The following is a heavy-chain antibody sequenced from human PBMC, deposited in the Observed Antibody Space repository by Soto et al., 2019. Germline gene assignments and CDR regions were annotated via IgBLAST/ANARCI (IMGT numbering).Heavy chain of an antibody. Sequence: GASVKVSCKASGYTFTSYGISWVRQAPGQGLEWMGWISAYNGNTNYAQKLQGRVNMTTDTSTSTAYMELRSLRSDDTAVYYCARDPYLWYSSSFDYYYYYGMDVWGQGTTVTVSS. CDR1: GYTFTSYG. J-gene: IGHJ6*02. D-gene: IGHD6-6*01. CDR3: ARDPYLWYSSSFDYYYYYGMDV. CDR2: ISAYNGNT. V-gene: IGHV1-18*04.